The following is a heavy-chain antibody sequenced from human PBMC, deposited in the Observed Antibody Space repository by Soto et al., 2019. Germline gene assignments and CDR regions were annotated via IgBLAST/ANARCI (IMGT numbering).Heavy chain of an antibody. Sequence: SETLSLTCTVSVGSMIDYYWSWIRQSPGEGLEWIGYVYHSGITNYNPSLKSRVTISVDTSKTQFSLNLYSVTAADTAVYYCARQPPNLRSAAPGEFDYWGQGTLVTVSS. J-gene: IGHJ4*02. CDR1: VGSMIDYY. CDR3: ARQPPNLRSAAPGEFDY. CDR2: VYHSGIT. V-gene: IGHV4-59*01. D-gene: IGHD6-13*01.